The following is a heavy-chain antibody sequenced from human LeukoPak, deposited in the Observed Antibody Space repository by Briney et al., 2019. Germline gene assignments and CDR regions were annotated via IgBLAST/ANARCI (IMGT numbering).Heavy chain of an antibody. J-gene: IGHJ6*02. V-gene: IGHV3-48*03. CDR3: ARSYSNYHGMDV. CDR1: GFTFSSYE. D-gene: IGHD4-11*01. Sequence: GGSLRLSCAASGFTFSSYEMNWVRQAPGKGLEWVSYISSSGSTIYYADSVRGRFTITRDNAKNSLYLQMNSLRAEDTAIYYCARSYSNYHGMDVWGQGTTVTVSS. CDR2: ISSSGSTI.